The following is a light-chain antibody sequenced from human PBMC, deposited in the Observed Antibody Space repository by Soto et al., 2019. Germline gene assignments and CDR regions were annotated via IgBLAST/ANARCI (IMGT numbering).Light chain of an antibody. CDR2: ATS. J-gene: IGKJ1*01. CDR3: QQGYSSRWT. Sequence: DIQMTQSPSSLSASVGDRVTITCRASQNIRSYLNGYQQKPGKAPQLLIYATSSLQTGVPSRFSASGSGTDFSLVISDLQPADSATYYCQQGYSSRWTSGRGTKVDI. CDR1: QNIRSY. V-gene: IGKV1-39*01.